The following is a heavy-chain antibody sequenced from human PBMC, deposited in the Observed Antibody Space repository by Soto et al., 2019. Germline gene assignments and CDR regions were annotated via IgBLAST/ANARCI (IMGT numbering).Heavy chain of an antibody. CDR2: IIPIFGTA. J-gene: IGHJ6*02. V-gene: IGHV1-69*12. Sequence: QVQLVQSGAEVKKPGSSVKVSCKASGGTFSSYAISWVRQAPGQGLEWMGGIIPIFGTANYAQKFQGRVTITAXXSXSXXYMELSSLRSEDTAVYYCARTRASGSPNYYYGMDVWGQGTTVTVSS. D-gene: IGHD1-26*01. CDR3: ARTRASGSPNYYYGMDV. CDR1: GGTFSSYA.